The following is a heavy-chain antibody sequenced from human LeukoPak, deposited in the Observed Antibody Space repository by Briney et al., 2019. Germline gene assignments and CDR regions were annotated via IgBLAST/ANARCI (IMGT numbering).Heavy chain of an antibody. J-gene: IGHJ3*02. V-gene: IGHV3-53*01. CDR2: IYSGGST. Sequence: GGSLRLSCAASGFTVSSNYMSWVRQAPGKGLEWVSVIYSGGSTYYADSVKGRFTISRDNSKNTLYLQTNSLRAEDTAVYYCAIVVVPAEDAFDIWGQGTMVTVSS. D-gene: IGHD2-2*01. CDR3: AIVVVPAEDAFDI. CDR1: GFTVSSNY.